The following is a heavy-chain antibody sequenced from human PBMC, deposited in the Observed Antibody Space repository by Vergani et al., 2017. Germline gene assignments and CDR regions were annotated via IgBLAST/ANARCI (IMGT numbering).Heavy chain of an antibody. J-gene: IGHJ2*01. CDR3: AREGGRYCSSTSCYTGSYWYFDL. CDR1: GYSFTSYW. Sequence: EVQLVQSGAEVKKPGESLRISCKGSGYSFTSYWISWVRQLPGKGLEWMGRSDPSDSYTNYSPSFQGHVTIAADKSISTAYLQWSRLKASDTAMYYCAREGGRYCSSTSCYTGSYWYFDLWGRGTLVTVSS. CDR2: SDPSDSYT. D-gene: IGHD2-2*02. V-gene: IGHV5-10-1*03.